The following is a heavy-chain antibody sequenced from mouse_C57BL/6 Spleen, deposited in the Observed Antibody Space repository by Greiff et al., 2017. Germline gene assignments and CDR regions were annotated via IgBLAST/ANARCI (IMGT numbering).Heavy chain of an antibody. CDR2: IWSDGST. D-gene: IGHD2-5*01. V-gene: IGHV2-6*03. Sequence: VQGVESGPGLVAPSQSLSITCTVSGFSLTSYGVHWVRQPPGKGLEWLVVIWSDGSTTYNSALKSRLSISKDNSKSQVFLKMNSLQTDDTAMYYCARAYYSNYKEGAMDYWGQGTSVTVSS. CDR1: GFSLTSYG. J-gene: IGHJ4*01. CDR3: ARAYYSNYKEGAMDY.